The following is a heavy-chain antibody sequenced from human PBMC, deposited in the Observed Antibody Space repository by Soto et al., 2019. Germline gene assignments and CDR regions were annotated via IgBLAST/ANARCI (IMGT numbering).Heavy chain of an antibody. CDR1: GFTFSSYG. D-gene: IGHD3-3*01. CDR3: AKDLHLGVVNMDGMDV. J-gene: IGHJ6*01. V-gene: IGHV3-30*18. CDR2: ISYDGSNK. Sequence: QVQLVESGGGVVQPGRSLRLSCAASGFTFSSYGMHWVRQAPGKGLEWVAVISYDGSNKYYADSVKGRFTISRDNSKNTLYLQMNSLRAEDTAVYYCAKDLHLGVVNMDGMDVW.